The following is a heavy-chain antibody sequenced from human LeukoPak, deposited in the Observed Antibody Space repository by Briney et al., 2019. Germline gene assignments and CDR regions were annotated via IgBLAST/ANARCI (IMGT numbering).Heavy chain of an antibody. CDR1: GFTFSSYW. Sequence: QLGGSLRLSCAASGFTFSSYWMHWVRQAPGKGLVWVSRINTDGSTTTYADSVKGRFTISRDNAKNTLYLQMNSLRAEDTAVYYCARPFEGGAFDIWGQGRMVTVSS. V-gene: IGHV3-74*01. J-gene: IGHJ3*02. CDR3: ARPFEGGAFDI. CDR2: INTDGSTT. D-gene: IGHD3-16*01.